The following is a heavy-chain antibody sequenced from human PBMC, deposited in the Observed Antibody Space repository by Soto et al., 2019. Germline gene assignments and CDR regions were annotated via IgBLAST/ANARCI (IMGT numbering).Heavy chain of an antibody. Sequence: EVQLLESGGGLVQPGGSLRLSCAASGFTFSSYAMSWVRQAPGKGLEWVSAISGSGGSTYYADSVKGRFTISRDNSKNTLYLQMTSRSAEDTAVYYCAKVGSSGWCDYWGQGTLVTVSS. D-gene: IGHD6-19*01. V-gene: IGHV3-23*01. CDR1: GFTFSSYA. J-gene: IGHJ4*02. CDR2: ISGSGGST. CDR3: AKVGSSGWCDY.